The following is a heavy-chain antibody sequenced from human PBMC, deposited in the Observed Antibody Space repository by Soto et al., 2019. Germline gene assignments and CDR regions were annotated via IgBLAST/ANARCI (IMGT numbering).Heavy chain of an antibody. V-gene: IGHV1-46*03. Sequence: GASVKVSCKASGYTFTSYYMHWVRQAPGQGLEWMGIINPSGGSTSYAQKFQGRVTMTRDTSTSTVYMELSSLRSEDTAVYYCARGPFVVVVAAPLGAFDIWGQGTMVTVSS. D-gene: IGHD2-15*01. CDR2: INPSGGST. J-gene: IGHJ3*02. CDR1: GYTFTSYY. CDR3: ARGPFVVVVAAPLGAFDI.